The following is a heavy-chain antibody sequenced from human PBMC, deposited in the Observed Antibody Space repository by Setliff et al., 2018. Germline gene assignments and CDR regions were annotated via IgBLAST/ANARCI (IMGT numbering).Heavy chain of an antibody. Sequence: PGGSLRLSCAASGFTFSFYRMHWVRQAPGKGLEWVAVIWDDGGNKYHADSVKGRFTISRDNSKNTLYLQMNSLRAEDTAVYYCARSESCGSTHCSPYDYWGQGTLVTV. J-gene: IGHJ4*02. CDR1: GFTFSFYR. CDR3: ARSESCGSTHCSPYDY. CDR2: IWDDGGNK. D-gene: IGHD2-2*01. V-gene: IGHV3-33*08.